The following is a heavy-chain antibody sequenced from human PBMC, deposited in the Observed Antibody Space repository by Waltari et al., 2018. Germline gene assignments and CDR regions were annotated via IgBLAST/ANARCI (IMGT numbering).Heavy chain of an antibody. CDR1: GFTFSGST. CDR2: IIGKANNYAT. J-gene: IGHJ4*02. Sequence: EVQLVESGGGLVQPGGSLKLSCAASGFTFSGSTIRWVRQDSGKGREWVGLIIGKANNYATSYAASVKGRFTISRDDSENTAYLQMNSLNTEDTALYYCIRRVGSSSDVDYWGQGTLVTVSS. D-gene: IGHD6-6*01. V-gene: IGHV3-73*02. CDR3: IRRVGSSSDVDY.